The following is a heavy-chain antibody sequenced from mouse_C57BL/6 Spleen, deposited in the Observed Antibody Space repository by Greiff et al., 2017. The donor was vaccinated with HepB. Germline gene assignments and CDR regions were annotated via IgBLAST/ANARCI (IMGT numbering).Heavy chain of an antibody. J-gene: IGHJ4*01. CDR2: IYPGDGDT. CDR3: ARSGPLIITVVATENAMDY. V-gene: IGHV1-82*01. D-gene: IGHD1-1*01. CDR1: GYAFSSSW. Sequence: QVQLQQSGPELVKPGASVKISCKASGYAFSSSWMNWVKQRPGKGLEWIGRIYPGDGDTNYNGKFKGKATLTADKSSSTAYMQLSSLTSEDSAVYFCARSGPLIITVVATENAMDYWGQGTSVTVSS.